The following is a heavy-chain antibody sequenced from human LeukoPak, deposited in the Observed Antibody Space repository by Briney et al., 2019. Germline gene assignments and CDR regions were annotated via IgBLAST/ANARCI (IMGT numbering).Heavy chain of an antibody. CDR2: IIPIFGTA. CDR1: GGTFSSYA. J-gene: IGHJ6*03. D-gene: IGHD4-17*01. CDR3: AREATVTTGYYYYYMDV. Sequence: SVKVSCKASGGTFSSYAISWVRQAPGQGLEWMGGIIPIFGTANYAQKFQGRVTITADESTSTAYMELSSLRSEDTAVYYCAREATVTTGYYYYYMDVWGKGTTVTVSS. V-gene: IGHV1-69*01.